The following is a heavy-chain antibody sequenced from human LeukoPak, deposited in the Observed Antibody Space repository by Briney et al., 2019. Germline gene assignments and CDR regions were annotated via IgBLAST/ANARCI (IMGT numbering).Heavy chain of an antibody. V-gene: IGHV3-21*01. CDR2: ISSSSSYI. CDR1: GFTFSSYS. Sequence: GGSLRLSCAASGFTFSSYSMNWVRQAPGKGLEWVSSISSSSSYIYYADSVKGRFTISRDNAKNSLYLQVNSLRAEDTAVYYCAKLGSGGGSSGFYYGMDVWGQGTTVTVSS. J-gene: IGHJ6*02. CDR3: AKLGSGGGSSGFYYGMDV. D-gene: IGHD6-6*01.